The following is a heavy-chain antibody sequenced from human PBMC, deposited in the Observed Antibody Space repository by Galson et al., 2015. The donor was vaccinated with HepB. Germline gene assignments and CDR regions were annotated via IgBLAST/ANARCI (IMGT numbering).Heavy chain of an antibody. CDR2: MNPNSGNT. J-gene: IGHJ6*03. D-gene: IGHD6-13*01. CDR3: ARAAAGIPYYYYYYMDV. Sequence: INWVRQATGQGLEWMGWMNPNSGNTGYAQKFQGRVTMTRNTSISTAYMELSSLRSEDTAVYYCARAAAGIPYYYYYYMDVWGKGTTVTVSS. V-gene: IGHV1-8*01.